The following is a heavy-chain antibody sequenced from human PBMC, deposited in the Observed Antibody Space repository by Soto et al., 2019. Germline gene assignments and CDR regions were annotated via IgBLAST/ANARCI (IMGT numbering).Heavy chain of an antibody. D-gene: IGHD5-12*01. CDR2: ISFDGEDS. J-gene: IGHJ4*02. V-gene: IGHV3-30*09. Sequence: QVVLVESGGGVVQPGKSLRLSCATSGVVFSDYGLHWIRQTPGKGLEWLTFISFDGEDSYYADSVKGRFAISRDTSTNTLYLQMNSLRPEDTAVYFGARTEHGYNAFDFWGRGTLVTVSS. CDR3: ARTEHGYNAFDF. CDR1: GVVFSDYG.